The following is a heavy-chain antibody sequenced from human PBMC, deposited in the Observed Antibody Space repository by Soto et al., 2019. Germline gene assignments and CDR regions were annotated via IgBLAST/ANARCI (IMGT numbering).Heavy chain of an antibody. J-gene: IGHJ1*01. V-gene: IGHV3-30-3*01. Sequence: GGSLRLSCAACGFTFSSYAMHWVRQAPGKGLEWVAVISYDGSNKYYADSVKGRFTISRDNSKNTLYLQMNSLRAEDTAVYYCARDTCRSTSCYVAYFQHGGQGTLVTVSS. CDR2: ISYDGSNK. D-gene: IGHD2-2*01. CDR1: GFTFSSYA. CDR3: ARDTCRSTSCYVAYFQH.